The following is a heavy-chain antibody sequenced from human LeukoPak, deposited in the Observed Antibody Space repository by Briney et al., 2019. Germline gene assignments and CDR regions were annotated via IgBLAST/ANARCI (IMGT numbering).Heavy chain of an antibody. V-gene: IGHV3-23*01. CDR2: ISGRSDNT. Sequence: GASLRLSCAASGFIFSNYAMYWVRQAPGKGLEWVSAISGRSDNTYYADSVKGRFTLSRDSSKNTLYLQMNSLRADDTAVYYCAKWGDYDVLTGYYVSDFWGQGALVTVSS. CDR1: GFIFSNYA. D-gene: IGHD3-9*01. J-gene: IGHJ4*02. CDR3: AKWGDYDVLTGYYVSDF.